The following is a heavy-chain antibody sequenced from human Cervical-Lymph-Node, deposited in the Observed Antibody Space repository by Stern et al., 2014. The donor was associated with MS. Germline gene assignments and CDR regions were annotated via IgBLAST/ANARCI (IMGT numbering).Heavy chain of an antibody. CDR1: GFSLTTSGVA. CDR2: IYWDDDK. V-gene: IGHV2-5*09. D-gene: IGHD3-16*01. CDR3: AHRQGVHAPFDF. J-gene: IGHJ4*02. Sequence: QVTLKESGPTLVKPTQTLTLTCTFSGFSLTTSGVAVGWIRHPPGKALEWLALIYWDDDKWYSSSLKSRLTITKDTSKNQVVLIVTSMDPVDTATYYCAHRQGVHAPFDFWGQGTLVTVSS.